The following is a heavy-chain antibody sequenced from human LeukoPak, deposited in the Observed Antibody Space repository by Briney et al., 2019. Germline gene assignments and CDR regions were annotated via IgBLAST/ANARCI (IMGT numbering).Heavy chain of an antibody. CDR1: GYTFTDYY. V-gene: IGHV1-69-2*01. J-gene: IGHJ4*02. CDR3: ATGVSVWELLDY. CDR2: FDPEDGET. Sequence: ASVKISCKVSGYTFTDYYMHWVQQAPGKGLEWMGGFDPEDGETIYAQKFQGRVTMTEDTSTDTAYMELSSLRSEDTAVYYCATGVSVWELLDYWGQGTLVTVSS. D-gene: IGHD1-26*01.